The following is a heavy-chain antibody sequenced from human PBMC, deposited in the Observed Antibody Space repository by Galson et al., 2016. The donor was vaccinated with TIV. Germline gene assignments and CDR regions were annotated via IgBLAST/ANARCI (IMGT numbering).Heavy chain of an antibody. CDR3: ARRRETDLQDFDWSLDPRTNYYDF. V-gene: IGHV5-51*01. CDR2: IFPRDSDT. J-gene: IGHJ4*02. CDR1: GYSFTSYW. Sequence: QSGAEVKKPGESLKISCKGFGYSFTSYWIGWVRQMPGKGLESVGMIFPRDSDTRYRPSFQGQFTISADRSTNTAYLHWNSLRTSDTAIYYCARRRETDLQDFDWSLDPRTNYYDFWGQGTLVTVSP. D-gene: IGHD3-9*01.